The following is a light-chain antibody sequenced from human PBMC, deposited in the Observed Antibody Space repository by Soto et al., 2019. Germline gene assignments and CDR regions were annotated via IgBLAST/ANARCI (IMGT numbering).Light chain of an antibody. Sequence: DIQMTQSPSSLSVSVGDRVTITCQASRDITNYLNWYQQKPGKAPKLLIYDVSKLETGVPSRFSGSGSGTDFTFTISSLLPEDIATYFCQQYDDLPITFGQGTRLDVK. CDR3: QQYDDLPIT. V-gene: IGKV1-33*01. J-gene: IGKJ5*01. CDR2: DVS. CDR1: RDITNY.